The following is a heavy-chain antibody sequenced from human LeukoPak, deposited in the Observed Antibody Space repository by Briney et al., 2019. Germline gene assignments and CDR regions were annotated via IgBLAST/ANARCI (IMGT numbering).Heavy chain of an antibody. CDR2: IYSGGST. D-gene: IGHD2-15*01. CDR3: ARDRLGYCSGGSCYSVGLDY. CDR1: GFTVSSNY. Sequence: GGSLRLSCAASGFTVSSNYMSWVRQAPGKGLVWVSVIYSGGSTYYADSVKGRFTISRDNSKNTLYLQMNSLRAEDTAVYYCARDRLGYCSGGSCYSVGLDYWGQGTLVTVSS. V-gene: IGHV3-66*02. J-gene: IGHJ4*02.